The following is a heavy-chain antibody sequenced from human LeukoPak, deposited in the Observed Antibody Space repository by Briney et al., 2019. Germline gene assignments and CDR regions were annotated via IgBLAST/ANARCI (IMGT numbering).Heavy chain of an antibody. CDR3: QTAARHSGSLVGY. CDR2: ISSSSSYI. CDR1: GFTFSSYS. J-gene: IGHJ4*02. Sequence: GGSLRLSCAASGFTFSSYSMNWVRQAPGKGLEWVSSISSSSSYIYYADSVKGRFTISRDNAKNSLYLQMNSLRAEDTAVHYCQTAARHSGSLVGYWGQGTLVNVSS. V-gene: IGHV3-21*01. D-gene: IGHD3-22*01.